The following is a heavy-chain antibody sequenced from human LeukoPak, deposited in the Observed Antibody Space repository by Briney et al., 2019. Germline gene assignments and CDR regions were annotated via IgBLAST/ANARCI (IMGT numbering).Heavy chain of an antibody. CDR2: INHSGTT. V-gene: IGHV4-34*01. J-gene: IGHJ4*02. Sequence: SETLSLTCAVYGGSFSDYYWSWIRQPPGKGLEWIGEINHSGTTNYSPSLKSRVSISVDTSKNQFSLKLNSVTAADAAMYYCASHYSSGSYRYTGSFDSWGQGMLVTSPQ. D-gene: IGHD3-16*02. CDR3: ASHYSSGSYRYTGSFDS. CDR1: GGSFSDYY.